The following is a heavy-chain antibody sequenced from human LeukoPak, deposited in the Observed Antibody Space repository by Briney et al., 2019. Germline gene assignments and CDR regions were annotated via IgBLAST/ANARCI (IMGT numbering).Heavy chain of an antibody. Sequence: ASVKVSCKASGYTFTTYGISWVRQAPGQGLEWMGWISAYNGNTNYAQKLQGRVTMTRDTSTSTVYMELSSLRSEDTAVYYCARENRKAVAGTRWYYFDYWGQGTLVTVSS. J-gene: IGHJ4*02. CDR2: ISAYNGNT. D-gene: IGHD6-19*01. V-gene: IGHV1-18*01. CDR1: GYTFTTYG. CDR3: ARENRKAVAGTRWYYFDY.